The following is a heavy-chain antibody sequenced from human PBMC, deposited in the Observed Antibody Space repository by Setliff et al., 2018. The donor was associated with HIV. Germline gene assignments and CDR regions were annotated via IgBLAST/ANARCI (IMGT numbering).Heavy chain of an antibody. CDR1: GFTFSSYW. J-gene: IGHJ2*01. CDR2: IKPDGSSI. D-gene: IGHD6-19*01. V-gene: IGHV3-74*01. Sequence: PGGSLRLSCAASGFTFSSYWIHWVRQTPGKGLVWVSRIKPDGSSITYADSVKGRFTISRDNAKSTVHLQMNSLRADDTAVYYCARDPPTAGWYFDLWGRGTLVTVSS. CDR3: ARDPPTAGWYFDL.